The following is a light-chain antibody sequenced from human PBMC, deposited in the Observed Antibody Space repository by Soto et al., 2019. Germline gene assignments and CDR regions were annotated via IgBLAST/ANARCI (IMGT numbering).Light chain of an antibody. Sequence: QSVLTQPPSASGTPGQTIALSCSGGSSNIGSHTVNWYQQLPGTAPRLLIYSNTQRPSGVPDRFSGSKSGTSASLAISGLQSEYEGDYYCAALDDSLNGVVFGGGTKLTVL. CDR1: SSNIGSHT. V-gene: IGLV1-44*01. CDR3: AALDDSLNGVV. CDR2: SNT. J-gene: IGLJ2*01.